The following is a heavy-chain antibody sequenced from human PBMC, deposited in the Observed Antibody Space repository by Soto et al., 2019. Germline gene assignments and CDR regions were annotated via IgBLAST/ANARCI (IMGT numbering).Heavy chain of an antibody. Sequence: EVQLVESGGGLVQPGGSLRLSCAASGFTFSSYSMNWVRQAPGKGLEWVSYISSSSSTIYYADSVKGRFTISRDNAKNSRYLPMNSLRDEYTAVYYCARDVSGLNWFDPGGQGTLVTVSS. J-gene: IGHJ5*02. V-gene: IGHV3-48*02. D-gene: IGHD5-12*01. CDR1: GFTFSSYS. CDR3: ARDVSGLNWFDP. CDR2: ISSSSSTI.